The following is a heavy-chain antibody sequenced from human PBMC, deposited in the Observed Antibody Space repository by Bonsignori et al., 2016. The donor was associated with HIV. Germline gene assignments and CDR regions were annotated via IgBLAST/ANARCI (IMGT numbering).Heavy chain of an antibody. D-gene: IGHD3-3*01. J-gene: IGHJ4*02. V-gene: IGHV2-5*02. CDR2: IYWDDDN. CDR1: GFSLTTSGVG. Sequence: SGPTLVKPTQTLTLTCTFSGFSLTTSGVGVGWIRQPPGKALEWLALIYWDDDNRYSPSLKSRLTITKDTSKNQVVLTMTNMDPVDTATYYCAHSQSGFFTSQADFDYWGQGTLVTVSS. CDR3: AHSQSGFFTSQADFDY.